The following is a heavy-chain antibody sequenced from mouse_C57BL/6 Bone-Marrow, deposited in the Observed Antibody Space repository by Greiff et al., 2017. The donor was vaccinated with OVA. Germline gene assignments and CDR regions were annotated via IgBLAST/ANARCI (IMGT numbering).Heavy chain of an antibody. CDR2: ISSGGDYI. V-gene: IGHV5-9-1*02. CDR3: TIWLRREDWFAY. D-gene: IGHD2-2*01. Sequence: EVKLVESGEGLVKPGGSLKLSCAASGFTFSSYAMSWVRQTPEKRLEWVAYISSGGDYIYYADTVKGRFTISRDNARNTLYLQMSSLKSEDTAMYYCTIWLRREDWFAYWGQGTLVTVSA. J-gene: IGHJ3*01. CDR1: GFTFSSYA.